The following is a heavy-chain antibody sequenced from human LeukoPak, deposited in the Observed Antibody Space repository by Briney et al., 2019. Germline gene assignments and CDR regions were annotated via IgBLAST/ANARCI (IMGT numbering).Heavy chain of an antibody. J-gene: IGHJ6*02. CDR2: IGSNGGST. V-gene: IGHV3-64*01. Sequence: GGSLILSCAASGFTFNSYAMHWVRQAPGKGLEDVSAIGSNGGSTYYANSVKGRFTISRDNSKNTLYLQMGSLRAEDMAVYYCARGRGYSGYEDYYYYYGMDVWGQGTTVTVSS. CDR3: ARGRGYSGYEDYYYYYGMDV. CDR1: GFTFNSYA. D-gene: IGHD5-12*01.